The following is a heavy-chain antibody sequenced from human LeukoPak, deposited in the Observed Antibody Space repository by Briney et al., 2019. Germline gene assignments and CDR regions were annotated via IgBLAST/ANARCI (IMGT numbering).Heavy chain of an antibody. CDR2: IGPHSTFT. CDR3: VREGEGPLSKDFDY. D-gene: IGHD2/OR15-2a*01. Sequence: GASMTVSYKSSGFTFTDHYIHWVRQGPGQGLEWMGYIGPHSTFTSSPQEFQGRVTMTRDASMSTAYMELTRLTSGDTAVYYCVREGEGPLSKDFDYWGQGTLVTVSS. V-gene: IGHV1-2*02. CDR1: GFTFTDHY. J-gene: IGHJ4*02.